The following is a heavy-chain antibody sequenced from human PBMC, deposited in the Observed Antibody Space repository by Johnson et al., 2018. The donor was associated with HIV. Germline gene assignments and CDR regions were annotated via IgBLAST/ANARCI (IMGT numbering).Heavy chain of an antibody. V-gene: IGHV3-11*04. J-gene: IGHJ3*01. D-gene: IGHD4-17*01. CDR1: GFIFSNYN. CDR3: ARDATPWCVDYVGYAVDL. Sequence: QVQLVESGGDLVKPGGSLRPPCKVSGFIFSNYNMAWIRQSPGKGLECLSYITSSGSSVYYTDFVKGRFTISRDNAKASVSLRMNSLRSEDSGIYYCARDATPWCVDYVGYAVDLWGQGTLVTVSS. CDR2: ITSSGSSV.